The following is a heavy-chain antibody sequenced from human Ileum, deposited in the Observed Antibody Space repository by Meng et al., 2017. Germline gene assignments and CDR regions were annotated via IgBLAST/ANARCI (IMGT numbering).Heavy chain of an antibody. Sequence: GESLKISCAASGFTYNRYVMRWVRQAPGKGLEWVSAISDSGDKTYYADSVKGRFTISRDNSKNTLYLQMNSLRAEDTAVYYCAKGWESSGGDYSYWGQGTLVTVSS. V-gene: IGHV3-23*01. CDR3: AKGWESSGGDYSY. CDR1: GFTYNRYV. CDR2: ISDSGDKT. J-gene: IGHJ4*02. D-gene: IGHD6-19*01.